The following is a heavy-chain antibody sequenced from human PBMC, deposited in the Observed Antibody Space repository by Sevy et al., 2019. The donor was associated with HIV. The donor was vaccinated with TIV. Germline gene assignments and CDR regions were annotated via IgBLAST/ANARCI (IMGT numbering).Heavy chain of an antibody. CDR1: GFTFSSYA. V-gene: IGHV3-30*04. Sequence: GWSLRLSCAASGFTFSSYAMHWVRQAPGKGLEWVAVISYDGSNKYYADSVKGRFTISRDNSKNTLYLQMNSLRAEDTAVYYCARVFFSWFGELYGMDVWGQGTTVTVSS. D-gene: IGHD3-10*01. CDR3: ARVFFSWFGELYGMDV. J-gene: IGHJ6*02. CDR2: ISYDGSNK.